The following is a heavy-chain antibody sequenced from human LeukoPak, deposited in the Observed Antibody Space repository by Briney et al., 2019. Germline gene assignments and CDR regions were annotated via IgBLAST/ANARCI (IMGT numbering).Heavy chain of an antibody. D-gene: IGHD2-2*01. J-gene: IGHJ4*02. CDR1: GGSISGYY. Sequence: SETLSLTCTVSGGSISGYYWSWIRQPAGKGLEWIGRIYTSGSTNYNPSLKSRVTMSVDTSKNQFSLKLSSVTAADTAVYYCARDSGCSSTSCPFDYWGQGTLVTVSS. CDR3: ARDSGCSSTSCPFDY. CDR2: IYTSGST. V-gene: IGHV4-4*07.